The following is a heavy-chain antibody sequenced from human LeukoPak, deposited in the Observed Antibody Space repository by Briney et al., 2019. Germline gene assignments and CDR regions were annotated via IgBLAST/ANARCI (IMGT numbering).Heavy chain of an antibody. Sequence: GASVKVSCKASGGTFSSYAISWVRQAPGQGLEWMGGIIPIFGTANYAQKFQGRVTITAGKSTSTAYMELSSLRSEDTAVYYCASEQYYYDSSGYYLPEYYFDYWGQGTLVTVSS. CDR1: GGTFSSYA. V-gene: IGHV1-69*06. J-gene: IGHJ4*02. CDR3: ASEQYYYDSSGYYLPEYYFDY. CDR2: IIPIFGTA. D-gene: IGHD3-22*01.